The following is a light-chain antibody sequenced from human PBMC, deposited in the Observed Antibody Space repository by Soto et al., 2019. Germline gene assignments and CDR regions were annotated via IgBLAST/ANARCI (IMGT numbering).Light chain of an antibody. V-gene: IGLV1-47*01. CDR1: NSNIGSNY. CDR3: VARDDSLNSPL. J-gene: IGLJ2*01. Sequence: QSVLTHHPSASGTPWQRVTISCFGANSNIGSNYVYWYHHLPGTAPKPLIYRNNQRPSGVPDRFSGSKSGTSASLAISGHPSEDEAAYYCVARDDSLNSPLVGGGTKLTV. CDR2: RNN.